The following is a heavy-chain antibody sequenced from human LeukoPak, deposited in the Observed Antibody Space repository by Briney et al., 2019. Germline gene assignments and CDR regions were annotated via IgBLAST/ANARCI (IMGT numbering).Heavy chain of an antibody. CDR3: ARSPLPRGTSDQNWFDP. Sequence: ASVKVSCTASGYTFTSYAMHWVRQAPGQRLEWMGWINAGNGNTKYSQKFQGRVTITRDTSASTAYMELSSLRSEDTAVNYCARSPLPRGTSDQNWFDPWGQGTLVTVSS. CDR1: GYTFTSYA. D-gene: IGHD2-2*01. V-gene: IGHV1-3*01. J-gene: IGHJ5*02. CDR2: INAGNGNT.